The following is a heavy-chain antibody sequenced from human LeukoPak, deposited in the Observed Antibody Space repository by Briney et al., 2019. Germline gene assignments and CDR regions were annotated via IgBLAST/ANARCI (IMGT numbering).Heavy chain of an antibody. CDR3: ARDKEAAVDFWSGYYPL. CDR2: IKRDGSEK. V-gene: IGHV3-7*01. Sequence: GGSLRLSCAASGFIFSSYWMGWVRQAPGKGLEWVANIKRDGSEKYYVDSVKGRFTISRDNAQNSLYLQMNSLIAEDTAVYYCARDKEAAVDFWSGYYPLWGQGTLVTVSS. CDR1: GFIFSSYW. D-gene: IGHD3-3*01. J-gene: IGHJ4*02.